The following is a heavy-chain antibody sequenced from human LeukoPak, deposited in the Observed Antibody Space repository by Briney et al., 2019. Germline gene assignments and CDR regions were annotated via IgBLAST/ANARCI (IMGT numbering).Heavy chain of an antibody. CDR1: GFTFDDYG. D-gene: IGHD3-22*01. V-gene: IGHV3-20*04. Sequence: SGGSLRLSCAASGFTFDDYGMSWVRQAPGKGLEWVSGINWNGSSTGYADSVKGRFTISRDNAKNSLYLQMNSLRAADTALYYCARDARTSGSSGYYSIFDYWGQGTLVTVSS. J-gene: IGHJ4*02. CDR2: INWNGSST. CDR3: ARDARTSGSSGYYSIFDY.